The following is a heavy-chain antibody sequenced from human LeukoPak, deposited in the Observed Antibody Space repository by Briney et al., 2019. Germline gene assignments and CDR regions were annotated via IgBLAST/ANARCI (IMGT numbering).Heavy chain of an antibody. V-gene: IGHV3-23*01. Sequence: GGSLRLSCAASGFTFSSYWMSWVRQAPGKGLEWVSGISGSGDSTYYADSVKGRFTISRDNSKNTLYLQMNSLRAEDTATYYCAKPIAARLDYYYYYMDVWGKGTTVTVSS. CDR2: ISGSGDST. CDR1: GFTFSSYW. J-gene: IGHJ6*03. CDR3: AKPIAARLDYYYYYMDV. D-gene: IGHD6-6*01.